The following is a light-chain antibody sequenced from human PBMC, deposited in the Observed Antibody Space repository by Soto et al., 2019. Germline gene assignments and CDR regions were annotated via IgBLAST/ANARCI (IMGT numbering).Light chain of an antibody. Sequence: EIQMTQSPSTLSASVGDRVTITCRASQSINSWLAWYQQKPGKAPKLLIYKASNLDTGVPSRFSGSGSGTAVTLPISSLLPDDFASYYGQQSPTFGQGTKVEI. CDR3: QQSPT. V-gene: IGKV1-5*03. J-gene: IGKJ1*01. CDR1: QSINSW. CDR2: KAS.